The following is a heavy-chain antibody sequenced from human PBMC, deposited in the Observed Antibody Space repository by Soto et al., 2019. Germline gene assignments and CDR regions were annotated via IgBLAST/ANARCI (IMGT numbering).Heavy chain of an antibody. Sequence: GSLRLSCATSGFTFSTLSMHWVRHAPGKGLELVSYISSSSSTIYYADSVKGRFTISRDNAKNSLYLQMNSLRDEDTAVYYCARDCDGDYVGALDIWGQGTMVAV. CDR2: ISSSSSTI. J-gene: IGHJ3*02. D-gene: IGHD4-17*01. CDR3: ARDCDGDYVGALDI. V-gene: IGHV3-48*02. CDR1: GFTFSTLS.